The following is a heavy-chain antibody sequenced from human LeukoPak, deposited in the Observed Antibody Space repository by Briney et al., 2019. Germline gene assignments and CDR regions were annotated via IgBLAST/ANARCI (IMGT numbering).Heavy chain of an antibody. D-gene: IGHD6-19*01. CDR1: GFTFSSYA. CDR2: ISGSGGST. V-gene: IGHV3-23*01. J-gene: IGHJ4*02. Sequence: GGSLRLSCAASGFTFSSYAMSWVNQAQGKGLEWVSAISGSGGSTYYADSVKGRFTISRDNSKNTLYLQMNSLRAEDTAVYYCVQQWLFHYFDYWGQGTLVTVSS. CDR3: VQQWLFHYFDY.